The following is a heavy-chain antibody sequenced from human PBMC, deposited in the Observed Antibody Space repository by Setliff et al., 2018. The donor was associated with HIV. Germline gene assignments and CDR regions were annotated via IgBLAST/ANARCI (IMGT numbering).Heavy chain of an antibody. CDR2: TRNKANGYIT. CDR3: VRAAAGLDI. V-gene: IGHV3-72*01. Sequence: GGSLRLSCAVSGFTLSDYYMDWVRQAPGKGLEWVGRTRNKANGYITEYGASVQGRFTISRDNSKDSLSLQMNNLKAEDTAVYYCVRAAAGLDIWSQGIRFTVS. CDR1: GFTLSDYY. J-gene: IGHJ4*02.